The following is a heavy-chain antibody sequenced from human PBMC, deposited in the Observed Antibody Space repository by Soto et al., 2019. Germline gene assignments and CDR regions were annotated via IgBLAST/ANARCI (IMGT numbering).Heavy chain of an antibody. J-gene: IGHJ4*02. D-gene: IGHD6-25*01. V-gene: IGHV4-34*01. CDR2: INHSGGT. CDR3: ARGWRAAFDH. Sequence: QVQLQQWGAGLLKPSETLSLTCAVNGRSFSGYQWTWFRQPPGKGLERIGEINHSGGTNYNASLESRVTISLDTSKNQFSLRLASVTAADTAVYYCARGWRAAFDHWGQGTLVTVS. CDR1: GRSFSGYQ.